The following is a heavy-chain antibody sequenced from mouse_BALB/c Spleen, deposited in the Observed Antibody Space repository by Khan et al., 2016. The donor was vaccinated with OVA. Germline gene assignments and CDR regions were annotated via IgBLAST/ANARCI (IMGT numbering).Heavy chain of an antibody. D-gene: IGHD2-3*01. CDR3: ARDGYYYAMDY. V-gene: IGHV1S34*01. CDR1: GYPFTSYY. CDR2: ISCYNGAT. J-gene: IGHJ4*01. Sequence: LVKTGASVKISCKASGYPFTSYYIHWVKQSHGKSLEWIGFISCYNGATNYNPKFKGKATITVDTSSRTAYMQFNSLTSEDSAVYYCARDGYYYAMDYWGQGTSVTVSS.